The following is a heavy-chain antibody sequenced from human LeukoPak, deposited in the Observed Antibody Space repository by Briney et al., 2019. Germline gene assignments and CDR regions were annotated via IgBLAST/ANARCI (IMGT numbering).Heavy chain of an antibody. D-gene: IGHD2-2*01. V-gene: IGHV4-31*03. CDR1: GGSISSGGYY. Sequence: SQTLSLTCTVSGGSISSGGYYWSWIRQHPGKGLEWIGYIYYSGSTYYNPSLKSRVTISVDTSKNQFSLKLSSVTAADTAVYYRARVLIASCCFDPWGQGTLVTVSS. CDR2: IYYSGST. J-gene: IGHJ5*02. CDR3: ARVLIASCCFDP.